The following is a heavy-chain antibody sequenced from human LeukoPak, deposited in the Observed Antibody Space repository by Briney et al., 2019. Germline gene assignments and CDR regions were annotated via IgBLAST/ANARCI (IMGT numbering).Heavy chain of an antibody. CDR3: ARAGAYYYDSSGYYHY. CDR1: GGSFSGYY. CDR2: INHSGST. D-gene: IGHD3-22*01. Sequence: LETLSLTCAVYGGSFSGYYWSWIRQPPGKGLEWIGEINHSGSTNYNPSLKSRVTISVDTSKNQFSLKLSSVTAADTAVYYCARAGAYYYDSSGYYHYWGQGTLVTVSS. V-gene: IGHV4-34*01. J-gene: IGHJ4*02.